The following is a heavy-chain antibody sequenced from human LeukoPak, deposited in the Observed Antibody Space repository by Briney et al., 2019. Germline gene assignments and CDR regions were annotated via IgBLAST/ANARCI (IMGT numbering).Heavy chain of an antibody. Sequence: SETLSLTCTVSGGSISSYYWSWIRQPAGKGLEWIGRIYTSGSTNYNPSLKSRVTMSVDTSKNQITLKLSSVTAADTAVYYCATPLYGSGSYLYYYGMDVWGQGTTVTVSS. J-gene: IGHJ6*02. CDR2: IYTSGST. CDR1: GGSISSYY. V-gene: IGHV4-4*07. D-gene: IGHD3-10*01. CDR3: ATPLYGSGSYLYYYGMDV.